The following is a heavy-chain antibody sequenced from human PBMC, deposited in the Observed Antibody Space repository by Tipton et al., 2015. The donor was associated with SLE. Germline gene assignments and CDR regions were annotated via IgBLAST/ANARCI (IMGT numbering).Heavy chain of an antibody. CDR1: GGSFSGYY. Sequence: TLSLTCAVYGGSFSGYYWSWIRQPPGKGLEWIGEINHSGSTNYNPSLKSRVTMSVDTSKNQFSLKLSSVTAADTAVYYCARREIQLLFDYWGQGTLVTVSS. CDR3: ARREIQLLFDY. J-gene: IGHJ4*02. V-gene: IGHV4-34*01. CDR2: INHSGST. D-gene: IGHD5-18*01.